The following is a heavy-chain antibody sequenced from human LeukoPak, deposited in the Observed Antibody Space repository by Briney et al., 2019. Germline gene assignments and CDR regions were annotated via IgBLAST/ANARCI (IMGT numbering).Heavy chain of an antibody. CDR3: ARGVFGESLES. CDR1: GHTFTGYY. Sequence: GASVKVSCKAFGHTFTGYYVYWVRQAPGQGLEWMGWMNPNVGDANFPQKFQGRVTVTSDPAISAAYMELRRLKSDDTAVYYCARGVFGESLESWGQGTLVTVSS. V-gene: IGHV1-2*02. J-gene: IGHJ4*02. D-gene: IGHD3-10*02. CDR2: MNPNVGDA.